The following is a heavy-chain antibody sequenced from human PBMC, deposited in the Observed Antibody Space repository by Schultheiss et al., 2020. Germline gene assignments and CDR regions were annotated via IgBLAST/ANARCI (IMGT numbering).Heavy chain of an antibody. CDR3: ARDVIVGVYSYGGFDY. V-gene: IGHV3-NL1*01. Sequence: GGSLRLSCAASGFTFSSYGMHWVRQAPGKGLEWVSVIYSGGSTYYADSVKGRFTISRDNSKNTLYLQMNSLRAEDTAVYYCARDVIVGVYSYGGFDYWGQGTLVNVYS. CDR2: IYSGGST. CDR1: GFTFSSYG. D-gene: IGHD5-18*01. J-gene: IGHJ4*02.